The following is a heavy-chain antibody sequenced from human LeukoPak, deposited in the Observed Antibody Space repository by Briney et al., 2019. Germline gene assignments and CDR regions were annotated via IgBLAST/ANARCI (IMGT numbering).Heavy chain of an antibody. CDR1: GYTFTGYY. CDR2: INPNSGGT. D-gene: IGHD1-1*01. V-gene: IGHV1-2*02. CDR3: ARAIGTNWYYFDY. Sequence: GASVKVSCKASGYTFTGYYMHWVRQAPGQGLEWMGWINPNSGGTNYAQTFQGRVTMTRDTSISTAYMELSRLRSDDTAVYYCARAIGTNWYYFDYWGQGTLVTVSS. J-gene: IGHJ4*02.